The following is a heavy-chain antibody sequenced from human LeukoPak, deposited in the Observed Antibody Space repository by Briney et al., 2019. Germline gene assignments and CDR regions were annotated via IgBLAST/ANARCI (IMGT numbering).Heavy chain of an antibody. V-gene: IGHV3-73*01. CDR1: GFTFSGSA. Sequence: GGSLRLSCAASGFTFSGSAMHWVRQASGKGLEWVGRIRSKANSYATAYAASVKGRFTISRDDSRNTAYLQMNSLKTEDTAVYYCTRLSIDYDSSGYYDLVDYWGQGTLVTVSS. D-gene: IGHD3-22*01. CDR2: IRSKANSYAT. CDR3: TRLSIDYDSSGYYDLVDY. J-gene: IGHJ4*02.